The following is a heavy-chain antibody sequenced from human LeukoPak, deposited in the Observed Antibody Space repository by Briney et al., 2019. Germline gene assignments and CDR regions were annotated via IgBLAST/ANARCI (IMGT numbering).Heavy chain of an antibody. CDR2: IHYKGNT. V-gene: IGHV4-31*03. CDR3: ARSPSGWSYRYYFDY. J-gene: IGHJ4*02. D-gene: IGHD3-10*01. Sequence: SETLSLTCSVSGASINSGDYYWTWIRHLPGKGLEWIAYIHYKGNTAYNPSLKNRVTISVDTSESQFSLTLRSVTAVDSAVYYCARSPSGWSYRYYFDYWGQGNLVTVSS. CDR1: GASINSGDYY.